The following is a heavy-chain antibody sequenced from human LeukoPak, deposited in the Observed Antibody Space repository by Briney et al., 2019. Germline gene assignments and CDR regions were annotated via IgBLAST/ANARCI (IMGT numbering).Heavy chain of an antibody. V-gene: IGHV4-59*01. CDR1: GGSISSYY. CDR3: AREVGYCSGGSCYSYFDY. J-gene: IGHJ4*02. Sequence: SETLPLTCTVSGGSISSYYWSWIRQPPGKGLEWIGYIYYSGSTNYNASLTNRVTISVDTSKNQFSLKVSSVTAADTAVYYCAREVGYCSGGSCYSYFDYWGQGTLVTVSS. CDR2: IYYSGST. D-gene: IGHD2-15*01.